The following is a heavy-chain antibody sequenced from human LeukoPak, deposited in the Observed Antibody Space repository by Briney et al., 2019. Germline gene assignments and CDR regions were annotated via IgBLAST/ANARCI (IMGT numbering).Heavy chain of an antibody. V-gene: IGHV1-69*06. Sequence: ASVKVSCKASGGTFSSYAISWVRQAPGQGLEWMGGIIPVFGTTNYAQKFQDRVTITADKSTSTAYMELSSLRSDDTAVYYCARGLDSSGYLDYWGQGTLVTVSS. J-gene: IGHJ4*02. CDR3: ARGLDSSGYLDY. CDR1: GGTFSSYA. D-gene: IGHD3-22*01. CDR2: IIPVFGTT.